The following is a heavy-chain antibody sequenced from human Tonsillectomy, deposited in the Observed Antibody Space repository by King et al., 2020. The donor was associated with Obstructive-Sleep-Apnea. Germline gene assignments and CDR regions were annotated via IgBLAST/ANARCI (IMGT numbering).Heavy chain of an antibody. D-gene: IGHD3-10*01. Sequence: VQLVESGGGVVQPGRSLRLSCAAYGFTLSSHAMHWVRQAPGKGLEWMAVISYDGSNKYYADSVKGRLTISRDYSKNTLYLQMNSLRAEDTAVYYCARDRGYYYGMDVWGQGTTVTVSS. V-gene: IGHV3-30*04. CDR2: ISYDGSNK. CDR1: GFTLSSHA. J-gene: IGHJ6*02. CDR3: ARDRGYYYGMDV.